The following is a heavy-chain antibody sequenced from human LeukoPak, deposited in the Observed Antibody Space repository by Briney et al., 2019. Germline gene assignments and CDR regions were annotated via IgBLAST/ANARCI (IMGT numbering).Heavy chain of an antibody. CDR1: GGTFISYA. CDR3: ARELYRALSGSYYPRDYYYYGMDV. V-gene: IGHV1-69*01. Sequence: SVKVSCKASGGTFISYAISWVRQAPGQGLEWMGGIIPIFGTANYAQKFQGRVTITADESTSTAYMELSSLRSEDTAVYYCARELYRALSGSYYPRDYYYYGMDVWGQGTTVTVSS. J-gene: IGHJ6*02. CDR2: IIPIFGTA. D-gene: IGHD1-26*01.